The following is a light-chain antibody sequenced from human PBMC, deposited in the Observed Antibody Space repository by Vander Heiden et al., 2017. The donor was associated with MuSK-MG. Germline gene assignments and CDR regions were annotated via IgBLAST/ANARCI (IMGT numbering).Light chain of an antibody. CDR1: SSNIGSNA. J-gene: IGLJ2*01. CDR3: SAWDDSLGGVF. CDR2: SDN. V-gene: IGLV1-44*01. Sequence: QSVLTQPPSVSGTPGQRVTISCSGSSSNIGSNAVNWYRHLPGTAPELLIYSDNRRPSGVPGRFSGSKSGTSASLAISGLQSEDEADYYCSAWDDSLGGVFFGGGTKLTVL.